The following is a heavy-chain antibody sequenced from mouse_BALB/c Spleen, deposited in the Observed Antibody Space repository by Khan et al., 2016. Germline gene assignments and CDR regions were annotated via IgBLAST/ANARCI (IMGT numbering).Heavy chain of an antibody. CDR1: GYTFSSYW. CDR3: ARTDRRGYFDY. J-gene: IGHJ2*01. Sequence: QVWLQQSGAELMKPGASVKISCKATGYTFSSYWIEWVKQRPGHGLEWIGEILPGSGSTNYNEKFRGKATFTADTSSNTAYMQLSSLTSEDSAVHYCARTDRRGYFDYWGQGTTLTVSS. CDR2: ILPGSGST. V-gene: IGHV1-9*01.